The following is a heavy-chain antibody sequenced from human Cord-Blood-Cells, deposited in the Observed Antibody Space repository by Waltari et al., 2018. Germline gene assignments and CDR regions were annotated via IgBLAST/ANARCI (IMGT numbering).Heavy chain of an antibody. CDR2: IIPIFGTA. CDR1: GGTFSSYA. V-gene: IGHV1-69*06. D-gene: IGHD3-22*01. Sequence: VSCKASGGTFSSYAISWVRQAPRQGLEWMGGIIPIFGTANYAQKFQGRVTITADKSTSTAYMELSSLRSEDTAVYYCARATGSYDSSGYYSYYGMDVWGQGTTVTVSS. CDR3: ARATGSYDSSGYYSYYGMDV. J-gene: IGHJ6*02.